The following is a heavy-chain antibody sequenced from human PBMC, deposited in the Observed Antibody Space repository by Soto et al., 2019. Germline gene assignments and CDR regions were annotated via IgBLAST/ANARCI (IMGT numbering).Heavy chain of an antibody. D-gene: IGHD5-18*01. J-gene: IGHJ4*02. Sequence: PGGSLRLSCAASGFTFSNAGMNWVRQAPGKGLEWVGRIKSKTDGGTTDYAAPVKGRFTISRDDSKNTLFLQINSLKTEDTAVYYCTTAGYDYGYSFDYWGQGALVTVSS. V-gene: IGHV3-15*07. CDR3: TTAGYDYGYSFDY. CDR2: IKSKTDGGTT. CDR1: GFTFSNAG.